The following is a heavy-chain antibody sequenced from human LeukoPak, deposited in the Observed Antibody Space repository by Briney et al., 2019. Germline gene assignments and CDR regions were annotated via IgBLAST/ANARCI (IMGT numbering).Heavy chain of an antibody. CDR1: GGSISTYY. Sequence: PSETLSLTCTVSGGSISTYYWSWIRQPPGKGLEWIGYIYYTGSTNYNPALKSRVTISVDTSKTQFSMKLSSVTAADTAVYYCARGHTRITMIRGSRSAYYFDYWGQGTLVTVSS. D-gene: IGHD3-10*01. CDR3: ARGHTRITMIRGSRSAYYFDY. CDR2: IYYTGST. J-gene: IGHJ4*02. V-gene: IGHV4-59*01.